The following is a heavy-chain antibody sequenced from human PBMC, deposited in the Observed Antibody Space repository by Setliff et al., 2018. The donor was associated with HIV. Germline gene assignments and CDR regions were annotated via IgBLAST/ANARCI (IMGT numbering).Heavy chain of an antibody. CDR3: ARHLGVAGTSGGDY. CDR2: IYPGDSDT. D-gene: IGHD6-19*01. V-gene: IGHV5-51*01. Sequence: PGESLKISCKGSGYSFTNYWIAWLRQMPGKGLEYMGIIYPGDSDTRYSPSFQGQVTISADKSINTAYLQWSSLNASDTAMYYCARHLGVAGTSGGDYWGQGTLVTVSS. J-gene: IGHJ4*02. CDR1: GYSFTNYW.